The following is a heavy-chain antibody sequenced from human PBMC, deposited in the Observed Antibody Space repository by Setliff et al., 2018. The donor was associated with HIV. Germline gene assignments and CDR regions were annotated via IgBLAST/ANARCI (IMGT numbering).Heavy chain of an antibody. CDR1: ADTFTNCL. Sequence: ASVKVSCKASADTFTNCLINWVRQAPGQGLEWVGWISVYNGQTLYAQKVQDRTTVTMDIPKDTAYMELRGLTPDDTAVYYCARGHHFYWYFDLWGPGTLVTVSS. CDR2: ISVYNGQT. CDR3: ARGHHFYWYFDL. J-gene: IGHJ2*01. V-gene: IGHV1-18*01.